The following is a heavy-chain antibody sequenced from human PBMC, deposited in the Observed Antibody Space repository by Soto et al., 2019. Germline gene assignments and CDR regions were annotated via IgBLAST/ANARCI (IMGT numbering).Heavy chain of an antibody. D-gene: IGHD6-19*01. CDR1: GFTFRSYA. CDR3: AKGRYSSGWYNRGAFDY. J-gene: IGHJ4*02. V-gene: IGHV3-23*01. CDR2: ISGSGGST. Sequence: GRSLRLSCAASGFTFRSYAMSWVRQAPGKGLEWVSAISGSGGSTYYAYSVKGRFPISRDNSKNTLYLQMNSLRAEDTAVYYCAKGRYSSGWYNRGAFDYWGQGTLVTVSS.